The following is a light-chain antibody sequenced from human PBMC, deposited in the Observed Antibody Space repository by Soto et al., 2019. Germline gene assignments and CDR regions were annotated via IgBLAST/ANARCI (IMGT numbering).Light chain of an antibody. CDR3: SSFTSSSTFV. J-gene: IGLJ1*01. V-gene: IGLV2-14*03. CDR1: SSDVGRYNY. Sequence: QSALAQPASVSGSRGQSITLSCTGTSSDVGRYNYVSWFQQHPGKVPKLIIYDVSNWPSGVSDRFSGSKSGNTASLTISGLHPEDEADYYCSSFTSSSTFVFGTGTKLTVL. CDR2: DVS.